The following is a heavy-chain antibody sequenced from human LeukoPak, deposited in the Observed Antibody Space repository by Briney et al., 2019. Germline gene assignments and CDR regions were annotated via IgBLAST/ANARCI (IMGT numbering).Heavy chain of an antibody. V-gene: IGHV3-9*01. CDR2: ISSNSGSI. Sequence: GGSLRLSWAASGFTFDDYAMHWVRQAPGKGLEWVSGISSNSGSISYADSVKGRFTISRDNAKNSLYLQMNSLRAEDTALYYCAKDIFTMVRGVVDYWGQGTLVTVSS. J-gene: IGHJ4*02. CDR3: AKDIFTMVRGVVDY. CDR1: GFTFDDYA. D-gene: IGHD3-10*01.